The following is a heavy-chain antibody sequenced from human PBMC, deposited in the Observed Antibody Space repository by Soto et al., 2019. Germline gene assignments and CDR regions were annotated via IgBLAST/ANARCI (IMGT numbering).Heavy chain of an antibody. CDR1: GGSISSYY. CDR2: TFYSGST. V-gene: IGHV4-59*01. CDR3: ARDKGRYDSGMDV. Sequence: PSETLFLTCTVSGGSISSYYWSWIRQPPGKGLEWIGYTFYSGSTKYNPSLKSRATISVDRSKTHFSLNLSSVTAADTAVYYCARDKGRYDSGMDVWGQGTTVTVSS. J-gene: IGHJ6*02. D-gene: IGHD3-9*01.